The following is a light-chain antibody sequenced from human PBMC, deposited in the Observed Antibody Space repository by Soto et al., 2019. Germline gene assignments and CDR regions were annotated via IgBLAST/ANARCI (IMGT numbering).Light chain of an antibody. CDR2: GAS. Sequence: EIVLTQSPATLSLSPGERATLSCRASQSVSSSHLAWYQQKAGQAPRLLIYGASTRATGIPDRFSGSGSGTDFTLTISRLEPEDFAVCYCQQSLRSPLTFGQGTKVEIK. CDR3: QQSLRSPLT. J-gene: IGKJ1*01. V-gene: IGKV3-20*01. CDR1: QSVSSSH.